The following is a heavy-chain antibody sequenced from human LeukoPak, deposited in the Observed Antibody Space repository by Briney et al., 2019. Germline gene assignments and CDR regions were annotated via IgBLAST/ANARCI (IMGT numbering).Heavy chain of an antibody. V-gene: IGHV4-59*11. D-gene: IGHD3-16*01. CDR1: GGSIGSHY. CDR3: AGGGVLKSVDY. Sequence: NPSETLSLTCTVSGGSIGSHYWTWIRQTPGKGLEWIGYVYDIGSTKYNPSLKSRVTISVDTSKNQFSLRLSSVTAADTAVYYCAGGGVLKSVDYWGQGTLVAVSS. CDR2: VYDIGST. J-gene: IGHJ4*02.